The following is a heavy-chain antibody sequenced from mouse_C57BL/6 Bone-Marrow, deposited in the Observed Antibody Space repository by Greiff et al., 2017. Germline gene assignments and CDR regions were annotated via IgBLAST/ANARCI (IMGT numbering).Heavy chain of an antibody. CDR2: IDPSDSYT. V-gene: IGHV1-50*01. D-gene: IGHD3-1*01. CDR3: ARGGYLFAY. CDR1: GYTFTSYW. J-gene: IGHJ3*01. Sequence: VQLQQPGAELVKPGASVKLSCKASGYTFTSYWMQWVKQRPGQGLEWIGEIDPSDSYTNYNQKFKGKATLTVDTSSSKAYMQLSSLTSEDSAVYYCARGGYLFAYWGQGTLVTVSA.